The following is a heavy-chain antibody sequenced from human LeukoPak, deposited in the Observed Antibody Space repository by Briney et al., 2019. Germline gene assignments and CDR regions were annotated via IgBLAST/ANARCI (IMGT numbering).Heavy chain of an antibody. V-gene: IGHV1-69*01. D-gene: IGHD3-3*01. CDR3: ARGPYYDFWSGEDAFDI. J-gene: IGHJ3*02. CDR1: GGTFSNYV. Sequence: SVKVSCKSSGGTFSNYVISWVRQAPGQGLEWMGGIIPIFGTAKYAQKFQGRATITADESTSTAYMELSSLRSEDMAVYYCARGPYYDFWSGEDAFDIWGQGTMVTVSS. CDR2: IIPIFGTA.